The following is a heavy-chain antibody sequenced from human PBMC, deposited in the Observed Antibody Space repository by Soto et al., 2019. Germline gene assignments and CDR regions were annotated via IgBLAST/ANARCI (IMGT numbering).Heavy chain of an antibody. V-gene: IGHV4-31*03. CDR1: GGSISSGGYY. CDR2: IYYSGST. J-gene: IGHJ5*02. CDR3: ARLGAYYQSLDP. Sequence: SETLSLTCTVSGGSISSGGYYWSWIRQHPGKGLEWIGYIYYSGSTYYNPSLKSRVTISVDTSKNQFSLSLSSVTASDTAVYYCARLGAYYQSLDPWGPGTLVTVSS. D-gene: IGHD2-21*01.